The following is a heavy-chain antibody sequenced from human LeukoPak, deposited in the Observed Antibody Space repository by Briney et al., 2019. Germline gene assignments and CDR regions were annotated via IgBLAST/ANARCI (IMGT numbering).Heavy chain of an antibody. CDR1: GFTFSSYD. V-gene: IGHV3-23*01. CDR3: AKDRDLDDYVWGSYRYTFYYYYYMDV. D-gene: IGHD3-16*02. Sequence: PGGSLRLSCAVSGFTFSSYDMSWVRQAPGKGLEWVSAISGSGGSTYYADSVKGRFTISRDNSKNTLYLQMSSLRAEDTAVYYCAKDRDLDDYVWGSYRYTFYYYYYMDVWGKGTTVTVSS. J-gene: IGHJ6*03. CDR2: ISGSGGST.